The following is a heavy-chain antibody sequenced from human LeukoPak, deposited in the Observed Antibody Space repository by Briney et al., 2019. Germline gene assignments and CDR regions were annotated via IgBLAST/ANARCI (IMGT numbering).Heavy chain of an antibody. D-gene: IGHD1-1*01. CDR1: GFTFSSYA. Sequence: GGSLRLSCAASGFTFSSYAMSWVRQAPGKGLEWVSAISGSGGSTYYADSVKGRFTISRDNSKNMLYLQMNSLRAEDTAVYYCAKDLSPYNWNEIGEYWGQGTLVTVSS. V-gene: IGHV3-23*01. CDR3: AKDLSPYNWNEIGEY. J-gene: IGHJ4*02. CDR2: ISGSGGST.